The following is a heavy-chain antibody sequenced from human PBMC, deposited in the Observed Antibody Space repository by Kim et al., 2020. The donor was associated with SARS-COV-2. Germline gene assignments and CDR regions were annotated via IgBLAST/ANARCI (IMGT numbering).Heavy chain of an antibody. Sequence: GGSLRLSCAPSGFTFGGYAMSWVRQAPAKGLEWVSSIGSSGEDTNYAASVKGRFTVSRDNAKNMLFLQMNNLRVEDTAVYYCAKDWPGTSSVTADYWGQGILVSVTS. CDR3: AKDWPGTSSVTADY. V-gene: IGHV3-23*01. J-gene: IGHJ4*02. D-gene: IGHD4-17*01. CDR1: GFTFGGYA. CDR2: IGSSGEDT.